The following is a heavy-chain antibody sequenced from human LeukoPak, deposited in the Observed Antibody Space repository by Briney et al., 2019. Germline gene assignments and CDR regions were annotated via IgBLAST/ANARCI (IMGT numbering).Heavy chain of an antibody. D-gene: IGHD3-22*01. CDR2: ISGSGGST. V-gene: IGHV3-23*01. J-gene: IGHJ4*02. CDR1: GFTFSSYA. Sequence: GGSLRLSCAASGFTFSSYAMSWVRQAPGKGLEWVSAISGSGGSTYYADSVKGRFTISRDNSKNTLYLQMHSLRAEDTAVYYCAKSSITMIVVVTPQDYWGQGTLVTVSS. CDR3: AKSSITMIVVVTPQDY.